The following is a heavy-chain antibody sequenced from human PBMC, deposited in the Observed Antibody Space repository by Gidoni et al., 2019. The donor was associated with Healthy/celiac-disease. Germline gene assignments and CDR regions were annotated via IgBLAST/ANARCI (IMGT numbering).Heavy chain of an antibody. CDR1: GFTFSSYS. Sequence: EVQLVESGGGLVQPGGSLRLSCAASGFTFSSYSMNWVRQAPGKGLEWVSYISSSSSTIYYADSVKGRFTISRDNAKNSLYLQMNSLRAEDTAVYYCARDWEYPWAEPVDHGFDYWGQGTLVTVSS. CDR2: ISSSSSTI. J-gene: IGHJ4*02. V-gene: IGHV3-48*01. CDR3: ARDWEYPWAEPVDHGFDY. D-gene: IGHD4-17*01.